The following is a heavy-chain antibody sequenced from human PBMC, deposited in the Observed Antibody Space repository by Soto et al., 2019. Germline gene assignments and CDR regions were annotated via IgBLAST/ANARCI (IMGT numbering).Heavy chain of an antibody. CDR3: ARGRIVVVVASKYFDY. CDR2: IYYSGST. CDR1: GGSISSGGYY. V-gene: IGHV4-31*03. J-gene: IGHJ4*02. D-gene: IGHD2-15*01. Sequence: SETLSLTCTVSGGSISSGGYYWSWIRQHPGKGLEWIGYIYYSGSTYYNPSLKSRVTISVDTSKNQFSLKLSSMTAADTAVYYCARGRIVVVVASKYFDYWGQGTMVTVSS.